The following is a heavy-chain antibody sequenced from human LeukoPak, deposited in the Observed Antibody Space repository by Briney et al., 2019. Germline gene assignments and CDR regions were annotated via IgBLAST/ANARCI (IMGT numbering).Heavy chain of an antibody. D-gene: IGHD3-3*01. CDR2: IYHSGNA. CDR3: ARRVVIRDDAFDI. Sequence: PSQTLSLTCAVSGGSISSGGHTWSWIRQPPGKGLEWIGYIYHSGNAYYNPSLKSRVTISVDTSKNQFSLKLTSVTAADTAVYYCARRVVIRDDAFDIWGQGTVVTASS. J-gene: IGHJ3*02. V-gene: IGHV4-30-2*01. CDR1: GGSISSGGHT.